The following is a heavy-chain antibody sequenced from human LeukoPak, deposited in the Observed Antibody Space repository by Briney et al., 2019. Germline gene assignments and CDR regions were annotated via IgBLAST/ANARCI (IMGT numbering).Heavy chain of an antibody. CDR2: IIPIFGIA. CDR1: GGTFSSYA. V-gene: IGHV1-69*04. Sequence: ASVKVSCKASGGTFSSYAISWVRQAPGQGLEWMGRIIPIFGIANYAQKFQDRVTITADKSTSTAYMELSSLRSEDTAVYYCARDRGYCSGGSCYSHYYYGMDVWGQGATVTVSS. J-gene: IGHJ6*02. CDR3: ARDRGYCSGGSCYSHYYYGMDV. D-gene: IGHD2-15*01.